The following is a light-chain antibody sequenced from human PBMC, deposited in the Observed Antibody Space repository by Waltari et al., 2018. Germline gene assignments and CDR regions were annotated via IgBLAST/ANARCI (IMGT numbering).Light chain of an antibody. V-gene: IGLV1-47*01. J-gene: IGLJ2*01. CDR1: SSNIGSNY. Sequence: QSVLTQPPSASGTPGQRVTISCSGSSSNIGSNYVYWYQPLPGTAPKLLTYRNNPRPSGVPDRFSGSKSGTSASLAISGLRSEDEADYYCAAWDDSLSVVVFGGGTKLTVL. CDR2: RNN. CDR3: AAWDDSLSVVV.